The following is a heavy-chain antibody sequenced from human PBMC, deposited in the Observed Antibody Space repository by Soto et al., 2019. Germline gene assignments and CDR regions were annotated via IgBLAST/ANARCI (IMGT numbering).Heavy chain of an antibody. CDR1: GFSFGNFA. D-gene: IGHD2-8*01. Sequence: GGSLRLSCAASGFSFGNFAMNWVRQAPGKGLEWVSGIGDSGGRTYYADSVKGRFTISRDNSQNTLNLQMNSVEAEDTAVYYCATASRSSMVYPLYNWFAPWGQGTLVTVSS. CDR2: IGDSGGRT. V-gene: IGHV3-23*01. CDR3: ATASRSSMVYPLYNWFAP. J-gene: IGHJ5*02.